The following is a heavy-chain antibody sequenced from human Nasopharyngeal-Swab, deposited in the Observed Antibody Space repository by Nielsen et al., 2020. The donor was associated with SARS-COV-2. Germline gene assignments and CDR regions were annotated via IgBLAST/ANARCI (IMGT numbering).Heavy chain of an antibody. D-gene: IGHD4-17*01. V-gene: IGHV4-39*01. CDR3: ASHDYGDYGVVDY. Sequence: RQVPGKGLEWIGSIYYSGSTYYNPSLKSRVTISVDTSKNQFSLKLSSVTAADTAVYYCASHDYGDYGVVDYWGQGTLVTVSS. CDR2: IYYSGST. J-gene: IGHJ4*02.